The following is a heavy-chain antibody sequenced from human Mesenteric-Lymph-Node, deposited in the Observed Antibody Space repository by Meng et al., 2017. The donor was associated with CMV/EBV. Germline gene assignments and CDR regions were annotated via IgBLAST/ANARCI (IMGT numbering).Heavy chain of an antibody. V-gene: IGHV1-2*02. D-gene: IGHD2-2*01. J-gene: IGHJ5*02. CDR2: INPNSGGT. CDR3: ARDALGYCSSTSCPGGIDP. CDR1: GYTFTGYY. Sequence: ASVKVSCKASGYTFTGYYMHWVRQAPGQGLEWMGWINPNSGGTNYAQKFQGRVTMTRDTSISTAYMELSRLRSDDTAVYYCARDALGYCSSTSCPGGIDPWGQGTLVTVSS.